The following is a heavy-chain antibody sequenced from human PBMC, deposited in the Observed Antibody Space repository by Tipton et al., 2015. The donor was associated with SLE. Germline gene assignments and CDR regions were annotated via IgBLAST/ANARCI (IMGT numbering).Heavy chain of an antibody. J-gene: IGHJ4*02. CDR2: IYYSGNT. V-gene: IGHV4-31*03. Sequence: TLSLTCTVSGGSISRNGFYWSWIRQHPGKGLEWIGHIYYSGNTYYSPSLKSRVTMSVDTSKNQFSLKLNSVTAADTAVYYCARGAGYSGTSGYYFDRWGQGALVTVSP. CDR1: GGSISRNGFY. D-gene: IGHD2-8*01. CDR3: ARGAGYSGTSGYYFDR.